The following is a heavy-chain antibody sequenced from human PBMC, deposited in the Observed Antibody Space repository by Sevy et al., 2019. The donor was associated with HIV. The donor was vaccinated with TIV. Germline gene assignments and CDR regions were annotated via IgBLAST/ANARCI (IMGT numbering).Heavy chain of an antibody. CDR3: AKDCCGNSWGYFDY. D-gene: IGHD2-15*01. J-gene: IGHJ4*02. CDR2: IGCGSSYK. CDR1: GFTFSNYV. Sequence: GGSLRLSCAASGFTFSNYVMNWIRQAPGKGLEWVSFIGCGSSYKYYADSVKGRFTISRDNSKNTLYLQMNSLRAEDTAVYYCAKDCCGNSWGYFDYWGQGTLVTVSS. V-gene: IGHV3-21*01.